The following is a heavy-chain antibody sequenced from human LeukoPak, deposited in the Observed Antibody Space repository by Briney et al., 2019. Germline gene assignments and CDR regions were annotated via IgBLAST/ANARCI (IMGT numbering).Heavy chain of an antibody. D-gene: IGHD1-26*01. CDR3: AKSYFRWSYGSGVFDV. CDR1: GFTFSSYW. V-gene: IGHV3-7*03. J-gene: IGHJ3*01. CDR2: IKQDGSEK. Sequence: GGSLRLSCAASGFTFSSYWMSWVRQAPGKGLEWVANIKQDGSEKYYVDSVKGRFTISRDNAKNSLYLQMNSLRAEDTAVYYCAKSYFRWSYGSGVFDVWGQGTMLTVSS.